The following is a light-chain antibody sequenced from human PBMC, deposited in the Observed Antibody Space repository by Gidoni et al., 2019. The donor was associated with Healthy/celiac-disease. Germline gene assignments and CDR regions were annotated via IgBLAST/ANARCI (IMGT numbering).Light chain of an antibody. V-gene: IGLV1-40*01. CDR1: SSNIGAGYD. J-gene: IGLJ2*01. Sequence: QSVLTQPPSASGAPGQRVTISCTGSSSNIGAGYDVHWYQLLPGTAPKLLISGNNNRPSGVPDRFSGSKSGTSASLAITGLQAEDEADYYCQAYDSSLTGPVVFGGGTNLTVL. CDR2: GNN. CDR3: QAYDSSLTGPVV.